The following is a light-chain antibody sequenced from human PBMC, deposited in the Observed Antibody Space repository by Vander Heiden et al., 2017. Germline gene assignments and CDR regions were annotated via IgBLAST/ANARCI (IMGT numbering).Light chain of an antibody. V-gene: IGLV3-1*01. CDR1: KVGEKY. CDR2: QNS. CDR3: QEWDSSTVV. Sequence: SYELTQPPAVSVSPGQTASITCSGDKVGEKYACCYQQKPGQSPVLVIYQNSQRPSGIPGRFSGSNSWNTATLTISGTQAMDEAYYYCQEWDSSTVVFGGGTKLTVL. J-gene: IGLJ2*01.